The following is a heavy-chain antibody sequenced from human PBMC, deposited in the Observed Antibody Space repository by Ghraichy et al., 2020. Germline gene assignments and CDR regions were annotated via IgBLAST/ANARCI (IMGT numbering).Heavy chain of an antibody. D-gene: IGHD3-3*01. Sequence: GGSLRLSCAASGFTFSSYSMNWVRQAPGKGLEWVSSISSSSSYIYYADSVKGRFTISRDNAKNSLYLQMNSLKAEDTAVYYCARESGFLEWLLPLPVRNYWGQGTLVTVSS. CDR2: ISSSSSYI. CDR3: ARESGFLEWLLPLPVRNY. J-gene: IGHJ4*02. V-gene: IGHV3-21*01. CDR1: GFTFSSYS.